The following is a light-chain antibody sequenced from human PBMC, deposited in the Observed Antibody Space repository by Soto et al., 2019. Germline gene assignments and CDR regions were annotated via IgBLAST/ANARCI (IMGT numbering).Light chain of an antibody. CDR3: QQYNNWLTWT. CDR1: QSVSSTY. J-gene: IGKJ1*01. CDR2: GAS. V-gene: IGKV3-20*01. Sequence: IVLTQSPDTLSLSPGERAPLSCLASQSVSSTYLVWYQQKPGQAPRLLIYGASSRATDIPDRFSGSGSGTDFTLTISRLEPEDFAVYYCQQYNNWLTWTFGQGTKVDIK.